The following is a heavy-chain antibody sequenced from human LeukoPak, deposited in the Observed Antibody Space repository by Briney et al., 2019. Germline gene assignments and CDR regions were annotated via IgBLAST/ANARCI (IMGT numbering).Heavy chain of an antibody. Sequence: PSETLSLTCTVSGGSISSSSYYWGWIRQPPGKGLEWIGNIYYSGSTYYNPSLESRVTMSLDTPKNQFSLKLSSVTAADTAVYYCARDPGSGGSAFDYWGQGTLVTVAS. D-gene: IGHD6-19*01. J-gene: IGHJ4*02. CDR3: ARDPGSGGSAFDY. CDR1: GGSISSSSYY. V-gene: IGHV4-39*07. CDR2: IYYSGST.